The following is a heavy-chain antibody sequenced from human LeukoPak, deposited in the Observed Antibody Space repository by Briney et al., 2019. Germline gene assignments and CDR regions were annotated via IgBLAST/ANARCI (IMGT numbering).Heavy chain of an antibody. Sequence: GRSLRLSCAASGFTFDDYAMHWVRQAPGKGLEWVSGISWNSGSIGYADSVKGRFTISRDNAKNSLYLQMNSLRAEDTALYYCAKDTNYTHRWYFDLWGRGTLVTVSS. CDR2: ISWNSGSI. CDR1: GFTFDDYA. CDR3: AKDTNYTHRWYFDL. J-gene: IGHJ2*01. V-gene: IGHV3-9*01. D-gene: IGHD1-7*01.